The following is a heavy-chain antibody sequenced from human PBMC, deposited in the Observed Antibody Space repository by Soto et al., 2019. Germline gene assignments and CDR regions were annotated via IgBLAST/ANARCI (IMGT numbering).Heavy chain of an antibody. CDR2: IYYSGST. V-gene: IGHV4-59*01. CDR1: GGSISSYY. D-gene: IGHD6-13*01. Sequence: ETLSLTYTVSGGSISSYYWSWIRQPPGKGLEWIGYIYYSGSTNYNPSLKSRVTISVDTSKNQFSLRLSSVTAADTAVYYCARGLSGSRYSFKYWAQRTLVTVSS. CDR3: ARGLSGSRYSFKY. J-gene: IGHJ4*02.